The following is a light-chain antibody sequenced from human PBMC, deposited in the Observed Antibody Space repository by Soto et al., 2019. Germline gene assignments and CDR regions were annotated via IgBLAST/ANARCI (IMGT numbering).Light chain of an antibody. V-gene: IGLV2-14*03. J-gene: IGLJ2*01. Sequence: QSALTQPASVSGSPGQSITISCTGTNSDIAAYNYVSWYQQHPGKTPKLMIYDVINRPSGVSNRFSGSKSGNTASLTISGLQDEDEAVYYCASSTSSNTLIFGGGTKLTVL. CDR2: DVI. CDR1: NSDIAAYNY. CDR3: ASSTSSNTLI.